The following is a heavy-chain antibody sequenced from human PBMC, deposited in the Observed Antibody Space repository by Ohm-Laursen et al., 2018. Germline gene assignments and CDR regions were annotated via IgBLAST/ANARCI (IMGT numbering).Heavy chain of an antibody. CDR3: ARLAVAGTGWYDP. CDR1: GYDFATYW. Sequence: GESLMLYCKCSGYDFATYWIAWVRQMPGKGLGCMGITYPDDSDTRYSPSFQGQFTISADKSISTAFLQWNSLKASDTAMYYCARLAVAGTGWYDPWGQGTLVTVSS. CDR2: TYPDDSDT. D-gene: IGHD6-19*01. V-gene: IGHV5-51*01. J-gene: IGHJ5*02.